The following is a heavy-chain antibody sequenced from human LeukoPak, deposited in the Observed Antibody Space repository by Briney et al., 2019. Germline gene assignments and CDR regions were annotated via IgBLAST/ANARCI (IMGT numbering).Heavy chain of an antibody. CDR3: ARVSYYDSSGTLDY. D-gene: IGHD3-22*01. Sequence: SSQTLSLTCTVSGGSISSGGYYWSWIRQHPGKGLEWIGYIYYSGSTYYNPSLKSRVTISVDTSKNQFSLKLSSVAAADTAVYYCARVSYYDSSGTLDYWGQGTLVTVSS. CDR2: IYYSGST. CDR1: GGSISSGGYY. J-gene: IGHJ4*02. V-gene: IGHV4-31*03.